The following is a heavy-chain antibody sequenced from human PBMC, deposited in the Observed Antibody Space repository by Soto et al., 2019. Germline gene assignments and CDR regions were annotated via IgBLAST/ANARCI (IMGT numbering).Heavy chain of an antibody. CDR3: AKGGSRCSSTSCYYYFDS. Sequence: GGSLRLSCAASGFTFSSYDMSWVRQAPGKGLEWVSSTSASGGSTYYADSVKGRFTISRDNSKNTLYLQMNSLRAEDTAVYYCAKGGSRCSSTSCYYYFDSWGQGTLVTVSS. J-gene: IGHJ4*02. CDR2: TSASGGST. D-gene: IGHD2-2*01. CDR1: GFTFSSYD. V-gene: IGHV3-23*01.